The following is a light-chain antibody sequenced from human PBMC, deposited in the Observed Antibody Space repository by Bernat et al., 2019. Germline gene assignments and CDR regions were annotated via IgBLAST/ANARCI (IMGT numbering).Light chain of an antibody. J-gene: IGKJ2*01. CDR2: DAS. Sequence: EIVLTQSPATLSLSPGERATRSCRASQSVSSYLAWYQQKPGQAPRLLIYDASNRATGIPARFSGSRSGTDFTLTISSLEPEDFAVYYCQQRSDWAVTFDQGTKLDSK. CDR3: QQRSDWAVT. CDR1: QSVSSY. V-gene: IGKV3-11*01.